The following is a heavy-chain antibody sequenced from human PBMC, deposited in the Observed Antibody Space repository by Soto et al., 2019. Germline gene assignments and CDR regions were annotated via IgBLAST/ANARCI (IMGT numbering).Heavy chain of an antibody. V-gene: IGHV3-7*05. CDR2: IKQDGSEK. D-gene: IGHD6-19*01. CDR1: GFTFSSYW. CDR3: ARDLAPGIAVAGVFDY. Sequence: EVQLVESGGGLVQPGGSLRLSCAASGFTFSSYWMSWVRQAPGKGLEWVANIKQDGSEKYYVDSVKGQFTISRDNAKNSLYLQMNSLRAEDTAVYYCARDLAPGIAVAGVFDYWGQGTLVTVSS. J-gene: IGHJ4*02.